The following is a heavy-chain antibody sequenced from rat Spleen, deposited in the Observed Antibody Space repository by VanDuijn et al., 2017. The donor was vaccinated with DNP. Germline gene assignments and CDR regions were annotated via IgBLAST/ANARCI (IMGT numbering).Heavy chain of an antibody. CDR2: ILYDGSRT. D-gene: IGHD1-11*01. Sequence: EVQLVESGGGLVQPGRSLKLSCAASGFTFSDYNMAWVRQAPKKGLEWVATILYDGSRTYYRDSVKGRFTISRDNAKSTLYLQMDSLRSEDTATYYCATHDYGGWAYWGQGTLVTVSS. CDR1: GFTFSDYN. J-gene: IGHJ3*01. V-gene: IGHV5S10*01. CDR3: ATHDYGGWAY.